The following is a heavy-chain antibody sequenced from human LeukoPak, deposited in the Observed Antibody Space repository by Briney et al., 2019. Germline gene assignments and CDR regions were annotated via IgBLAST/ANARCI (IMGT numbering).Heavy chain of an antibody. J-gene: IGHJ6*03. V-gene: IGHV4-34*01. CDR3: ARLTIVATIVNYYYYYMDV. D-gene: IGHD5-12*01. CDR2: INHSGST. Sequence: SETLSLTCAVYGGSFSGYYWSWIRQPPGKGLEWIGEINHSGSTNYNPSLKSRVTISVDTSKNQFSLKLSSVTAADTAVYYCARLTIVATIVNYYYYYMDVWGKGTTVTISS. CDR1: GGSFSGYY.